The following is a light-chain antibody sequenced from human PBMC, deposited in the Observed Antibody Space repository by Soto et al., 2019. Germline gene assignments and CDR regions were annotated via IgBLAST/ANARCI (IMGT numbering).Light chain of an antibody. CDR2: DAA. J-gene: IGKJ2*02. Sequence: IEVTQSPSALSASAGDRVTITCQASQDIKDYVIWYQQKPGRAPKLLIYDAARLGTGVSARFRGSGSGTHFTLAISVLQPEDVATYYCQQCDSVPCTCGQGTKFEIK. V-gene: IGKV1-33*01. CDR3: QQCDSVPCT. CDR1: QDIKDY.